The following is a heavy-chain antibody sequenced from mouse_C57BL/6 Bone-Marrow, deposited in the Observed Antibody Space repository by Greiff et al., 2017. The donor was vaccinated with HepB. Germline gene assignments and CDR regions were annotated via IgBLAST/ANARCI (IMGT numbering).Heavy chain of an antibody. Sequence: EVKLEESGGGLVQPGGSMKLSCVASGFTFSNYWMNWVRQSPEKGLEWVAQIRLKSDNYATHYAESVKGRFTISRDDSKSSVYLQMNNLRAEDTGIYYCTAYYYGYFDYWGQGTTLTVSS. CDR2: IRLKSDNYAT. V-gene: IGHV6-3*01. D-gene: IGHD1-1*01. J-gene: IGHJ2*01. CDR3: TAYYYGYFDY. CDR1: GFTFSNYW.